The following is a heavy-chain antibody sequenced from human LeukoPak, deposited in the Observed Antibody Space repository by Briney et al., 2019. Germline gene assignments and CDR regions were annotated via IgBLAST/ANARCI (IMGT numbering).Heavy chain of an antibody. J-gene: IGHJ4*02. D-gene: IGHD4-17*01. CDR3: AKDSGLYGDYGNFDY. CDR1: GFTFDDYA. Sequence: GGSLRLSCAASGFTFDDYAMHWVRQAPGKGLEWVSGISWNSGSIGYADSVKGRFTISRDNAKNSLYLQMNSLRAEDTALYYCAKDSGLYGDYGNFDYWGQGTLVTVSS. CDR2: ISWNSGSI. V-gene: IGHV3-9*01.